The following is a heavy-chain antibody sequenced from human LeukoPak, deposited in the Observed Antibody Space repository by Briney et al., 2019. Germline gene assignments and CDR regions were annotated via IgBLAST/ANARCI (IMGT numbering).Heavy chain of an antibody. J-gene: IGHJ5*02. D-gene: IGHD3-9*01. Sequence: SETLSLTCAVYGGSFSGYYWSWIRQPPGKGLEWIGEINHSGSTNYNPSLKSRVTISVDTSKNQFSLKLSSVTAADTAVYYCARLLRYFDWFAGRLNWFDPWGQGTLVTVSS. V-gene: IGHV4-34*01. CDR1: GGSFSGYY. CDR2: INHSGST. CDR3: ARLLRYFDWFAGRLNWFDP.